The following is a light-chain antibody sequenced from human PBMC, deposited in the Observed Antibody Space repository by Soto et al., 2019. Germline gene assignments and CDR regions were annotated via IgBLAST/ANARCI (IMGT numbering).Light chain of an antibody. CDR3: QTLDTGARVV. V-gene: IGLV4-69*01. CDR1: SGHSSYA. CDR2: LSSDGSH. J-gene: IGLJ2*01. Sequence: QPVLTQSPSASASLGASVKLTCTLSSGHSSYAIAWHQQQPEKGPRYLMKLSSDGSHSKGDGIPDRFSGSSSGAERYLTISSLQYEDEADYYCQTLDTGARVVFGGGTKLTVL.